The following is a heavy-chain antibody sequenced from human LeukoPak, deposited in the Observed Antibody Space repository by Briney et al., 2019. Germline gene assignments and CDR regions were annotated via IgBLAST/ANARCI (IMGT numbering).Heavy chain of an antibody. D-gene: IGHD5-24*01. CDR1: GFTFSSYG. J-gene: IGHJ4*02. Sequence: GGSLRLSCVASGFTFSSYGIHWVRRAPGKGLEWVAFIGYDGSNKYYRDSVKGRFTISRDNSKNTLYLQMYSLRAEDTAVYYCAKDGYNYYVDYWGQGTLVTVSS. CDR3: AKDGYNYYVDY. V-gene: IGHV3-30*02. CDR2: IGYDGSNK.